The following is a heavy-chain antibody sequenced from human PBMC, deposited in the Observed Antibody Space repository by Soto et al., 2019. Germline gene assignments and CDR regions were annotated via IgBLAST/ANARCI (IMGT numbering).Heavy chain of an antibody. D-gene: IGHD6-19*01. CDR1: GFTFGDYA. J-gene: IGHJ4*02. CDR2: IRSKAYGGTT. CDR3: TRDQPAVAGVSPLVADY. V-gene: IGHV3-49*03. Sequence: EVQLVESGGGLVQPGRSLRLSCTASGFTFGDYAMSWFRQAPGKGLEWVGFIRSKAYGGTTEYAASVNGRFTISRDDANNSDYVQMNSLKTEDTAVYSCTRDQPAVAGVSPLVADYCGQGCLVAV.